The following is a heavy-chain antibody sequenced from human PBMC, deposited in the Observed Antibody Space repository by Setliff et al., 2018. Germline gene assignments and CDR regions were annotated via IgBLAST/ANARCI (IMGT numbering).Heavy chain of an antibody. D-gene: IGHD6-13*01. CDR1: GGSISSYY. Sequence: SETLSLTCTVSGGSISSYYWSWIRQPPGKGLEWIGYIYHSGSTNYNPSLKSRVTIPVDTSKNQFSLKLSSVTAADTAVYYCAHRRAAAGAEGWGQGTLVTVSS. J-gene: IGHJ4*02. CDR3: AHRRAAAGAEG. V-gene: IGHV4-59*12. CDR2: IYHSGST.